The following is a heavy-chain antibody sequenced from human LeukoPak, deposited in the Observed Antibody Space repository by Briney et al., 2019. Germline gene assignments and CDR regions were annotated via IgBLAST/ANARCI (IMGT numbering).Heavy chain of an antibody. CDR3: ASLDAVAGSDAFDI. V-gene: IGHV4-59*08. J-gene: IGHJ3*02. Sequence: SETLSLTCTVSGGSISSYYWSWIRQPPGKGPEWIGYIYYSGSTNYNPSLKSRVTISVDTSKNQFSLKLSSVTAADTAVYYCASLDAVAGSDAFDIWGQGTMVTVSS. CDR2: IYYSGST. D-gene: IGHD6-19*01. CDR1: GGSISSYY.